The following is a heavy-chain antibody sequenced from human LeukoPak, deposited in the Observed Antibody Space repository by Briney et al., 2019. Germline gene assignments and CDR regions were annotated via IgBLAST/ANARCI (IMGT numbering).Heavy chain of an antibody. J-gene: IGHJ4*02. CDR3: ARDGSGSIAAAGNFDY. CDR1: GFTFDDYG. D-gene: IGHD6-13*01. Sequence: GGSLRLSCAASGFTFDDYGMSWVRHGPGKGLEWVSSINWNGGSTGYADSVKGRFTISRDNAKNSLYLQMNSLRVEDTALYFCARDGSGSIAAAGNFDYWGQGTLVTVSS. CDR2: INWNGGST. V-gene: IGHV3-20*04.